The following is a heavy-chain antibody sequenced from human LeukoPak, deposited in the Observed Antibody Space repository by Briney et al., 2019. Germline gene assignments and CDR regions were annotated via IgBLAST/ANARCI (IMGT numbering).Heavy chain of an antibody. D-gene: IGHD3-9*01. CDR1: GFTFSSYE. V-gene: IGHV3-48*03. CDR3: ARARYDILTGYYLDY. CDR2: ISSSGSTI. Sequence: GGSLRLSCAASGFTFSSYEMNWVRQAPGKGLEWVSYISSSGSTIYYADSVKGRFTISRDNAKNSLYLQMNSLRAEDTAVYYCARARYDILTGYYLDYWGQGTLVTVSS. J-gene: IGHJ4*02.